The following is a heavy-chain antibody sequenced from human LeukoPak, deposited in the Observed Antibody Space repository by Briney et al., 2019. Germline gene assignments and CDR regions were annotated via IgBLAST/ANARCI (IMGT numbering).Heavy chain of an antibody. V-gene: IGHV4-59*02. CDR3: ARDNWNYGSSMDV. Sequence: SETLSLTCTVSGGSVSSYYWSWIRQPPGEGLEWIGYIYYSGSTNYSPSLKSRVTISVDTSKNQFSLKLSSVTAADTAVYHCARDNWNYGSSMDVWGQGTTVTVSS. D-gene: IGHD1-7*01. CDR1: GGSVSSYY. J-gene: IGHJ6*02. CDR2: IYYSGST.